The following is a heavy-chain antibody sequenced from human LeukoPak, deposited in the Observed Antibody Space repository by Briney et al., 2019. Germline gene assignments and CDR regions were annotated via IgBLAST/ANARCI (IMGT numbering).Heavy chain of an antibody. J-gene: IGHJ6*03. CDR2: IKQDGSEK. Sequence: GSLRLSCAASGFTFSSYWMSGVRQAPGKGLEWVANIKQDGSEKYYVDSVKGRFTISRDNAKNSLYLQMNSLRAEDTAVYYCARDYGSGSYYTDYYYYYMDVWGKGTTVTVSS. CDR3: ARDYGSGSYYTDYYYYYMDV. V-gene: IGHV3-7*01. D-gene: IGHD3-10*01. CDR1: GFTFSSYW.